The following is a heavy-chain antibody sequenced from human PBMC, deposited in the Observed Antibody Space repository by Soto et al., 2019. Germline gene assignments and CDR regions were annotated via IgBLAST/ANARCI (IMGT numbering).Heavy chain of an antibody. CDR3: ARCCYYDSSGYYYPNWFDP. V-gene: IGHV4-30-2*01. J-gene: IGHJ5*02. D-gene: IGHD3-22*01. CDR1: GGSISSGGYS. Sequence: QLQLQESGSGLVKPSQTLSLTCAVSGGSISSGGYSWSWVRQPPGKGLEWIGYIYHSGNTYYNPSPKSRVTISVGRSKNQFSLKLSSVTAADTAVYYCARCCYYDSSGYYYPNWFDPWGQGTLVTVSS. CDR2: IYHSGNT.